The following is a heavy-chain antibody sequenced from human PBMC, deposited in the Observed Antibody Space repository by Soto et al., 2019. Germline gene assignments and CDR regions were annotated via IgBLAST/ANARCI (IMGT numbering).Heavy chain of an antibody. CDR1: GYTFTSYD. J-gene: IGHJ3*02. CDR3: AWSERGYYDSSGYYLIDAFDI. Sequence: ASVKVSCKASGYTFTSYDINWVRQATGKGLEWMGWMNPNSGNTGYAQKFHGRVTMTRNTSISTAYMELSSLRSEDTAVYYCAWSERGYYDSSGYYLIDAFDIWGQGTMVTVSS. V-gene: IGHV1-8*01. CDR2: MNPNSGNT. D-gene: IGHD3-22*01.